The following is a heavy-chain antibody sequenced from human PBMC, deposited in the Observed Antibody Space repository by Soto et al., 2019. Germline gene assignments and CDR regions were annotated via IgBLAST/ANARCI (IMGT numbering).Heavy chain of an antibody. D-gene: IGHD3-3*01. J-gene: IGHJ4*02. CDR3: ARVSRLYYDFWSGYPYFDY. CDR1: GGTFSSYA. Sequence: SVKVSCKASGGTFSSYAISWVRQAPGQGLEWMGGIIPIFGTANYAQKFQGRVTITADESTSTAYMELSSLRSEDTAVYYCARVSRLYYDFWSGYPYFDYWGQGTLVTVSS. V-gene: IGHV1-69*13. CDR2: IIPIFGTA.